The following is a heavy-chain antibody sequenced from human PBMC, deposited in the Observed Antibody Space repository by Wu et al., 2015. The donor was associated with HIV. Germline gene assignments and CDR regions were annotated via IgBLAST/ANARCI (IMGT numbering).Heavy chain of an antibody. CDR1: GGTFSSYA. V-gene: IGHV1-69*05. CDR2: IIPIFGTA. J-gene: IGHJ3*02. CDR3: ARDPILNYGDYGGDAFDI. D-gene: IGHD4-17*01. Sequence: QVQLVQSGAEVKKPGSSVKVSCKASGGTFSSYAISWVRQAPGQGLEWMGGIIPIFGTANYAQKFQGRVTITTDESTSTAYMELSSLRSEDTAVYYCARDPILNYGDYGGDAFDIWGQGTMVTVSS.